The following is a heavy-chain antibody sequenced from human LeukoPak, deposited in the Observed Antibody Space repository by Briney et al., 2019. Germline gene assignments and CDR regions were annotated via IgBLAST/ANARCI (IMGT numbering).Heavy chain of an antibody. CDR2: LYGGGST. CDR3: ARSPSGEPTN. Sequence: GGSLRLSCAASGFTFSIYVMSWVRQAPGKGLEWVSVLYGGGSTYYADSVKGRFTISRDNSKNTLYLQMNSLRAEDTAVYYCARSPSGEPTNWGQGTLVTVSS. CDR1: GFTFSIYV. D-gene: IGHD3-16*01. V-gene: IGHV3-53*01. J-gene: IGHJ4*02.